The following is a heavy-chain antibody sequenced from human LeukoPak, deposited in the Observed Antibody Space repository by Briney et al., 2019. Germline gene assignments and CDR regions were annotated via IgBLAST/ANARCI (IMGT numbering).Heavy chain of an antibody. Sequence: SETLSLTCTVSGDSTSSDRYYGGWVRQPPGKGLEWIGNIYYSGSTYYNPSLKGRVTMSVDTSKNQFFLKLNSVTAADTAVYYCARGRPYSGGYHLDYWGQGTLVTVSA. J-gene: IGHJ4*02. CDR2: IYYSGST. D-gene: IGHD1-26*01. CDR3: ARGRPYSGGYHLDY. CDR1: GDSTSSDRYY. V-gene: IGHV4-39*01.